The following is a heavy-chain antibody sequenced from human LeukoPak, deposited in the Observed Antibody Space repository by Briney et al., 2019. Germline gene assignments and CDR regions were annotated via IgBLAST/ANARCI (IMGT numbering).Heavy chain of an antibody. CDR3: ARGRGPHCSGGSCYSFDY. CDR1: GGSIRGYY. D-gene: IGHD2-15*01. CDR2: IYYSGST. V-gene: IGHV4-59*01. Sequence: SETLSLTCNVSGGSIRGYYWSWIRQPPGKGLEWIGHIYYSGSTNYTPSLKSRVTISVDTSKNQFSLKLSSVTAADTAVYYCARGRGPHCSGGSCYSFDYWGQGTLVTVSS. J-gene: IGHJ4*02.